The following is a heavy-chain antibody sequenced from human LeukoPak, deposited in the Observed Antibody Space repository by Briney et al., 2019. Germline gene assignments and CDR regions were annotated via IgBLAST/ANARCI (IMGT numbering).Heavy chain of an antibody. D-gene: IGHD3/OR15-3a*01. CDR2: MNPNSGNI. V-gene: IGHV1-8*01. J-gene: IGHJ6*03. CDR1: GYTFTGYD. Sequence: ASVKVSCKASGYTFTGYDINWVRQATGQGLEWMGWMNPNSGNIGYAQKFQGRVTMTKNTSITTAYMELSSLRSEDTAVYYCARALSWTTESYYYMDVWGKGTTVTVSS. CDR3: ARALSWTTESYYYMDV.